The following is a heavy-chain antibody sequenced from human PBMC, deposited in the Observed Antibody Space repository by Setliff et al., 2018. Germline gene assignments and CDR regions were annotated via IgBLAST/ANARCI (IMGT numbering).Heavy chain of an antibody. Sequence: ASVKVSCKASGYTFTTHGISWVRQAPRQGLEWMGWISTDDGDTNFAQKFQGRVTLTTDTSTGTAYMELRSLTFDDTAVYYCARDWFCSGGDCSDVFDFWGQGTMVTVSS. CDR1: GYTFTTHG. J-gene: IGHJ3*01. D-gene: IGHD2-21*02. CDR3: ARDWFCSGGDCSDVFDF. CDR2: ISTDDGDT. V-gene: IGHV1-18*01.